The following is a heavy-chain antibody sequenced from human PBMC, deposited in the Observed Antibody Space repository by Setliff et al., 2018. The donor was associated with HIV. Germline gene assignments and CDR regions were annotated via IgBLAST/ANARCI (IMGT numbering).Heavy chain of an antibody. D-gene: IGHD3-22*01. J-gene: IGHJ1*01. CDR3: ARGADASGYFYREYFQH. CDR2: VVPTIHEA. Sequence: SVKVSCKASGVTFNYSFITWVRQAPGQGLEWMGGVVPTIHEATYAQKFQGRVTITADESATTVYMEMSGLTSEDTAIYYCARGADASGYFYREYFQHWGQGTLVTAPQ. V-gene: IGHV1-69*13. CDR1: GVTFNYSF.